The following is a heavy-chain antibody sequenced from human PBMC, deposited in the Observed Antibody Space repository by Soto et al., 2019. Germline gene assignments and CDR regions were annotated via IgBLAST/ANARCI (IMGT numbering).Heavy chain of an antibody. D-gene: IGHD5-18*01. J-gene: IGHJ4*02. Sequence: GGSLRLSCAASGFMFSAYWMSLVRQSPGKGLEWVANIHGDGGKIYYVDSVKGRFTISRDNAKRSLYLQMNSLRAEDTAVYYCARDFYGGYIDGPGDYWGQGALVTVSS. CDR2: IHGDGGKI. CDR3: ARDFYGGYIDGPGDY. CDR1: GFMFSAYW. V-gene: IGHV3-7*01.